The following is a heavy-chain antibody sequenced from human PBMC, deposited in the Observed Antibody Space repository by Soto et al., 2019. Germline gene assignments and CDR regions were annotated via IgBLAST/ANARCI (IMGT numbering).Heavy chain of an antibody. V-gene: IGHV3-7*03. CDR1: GFTFSSYW. CDR3: ARDNRWIVGATGPILDDAFDI. D-gene: IGHD1-26*01. CDR2: IKQDGSEK. Sequence: EVQLVESGGGLVQPGGSLRLSCAASGFTFSSYWMSWVRQAPGKGLEWVANIKQDGSEKYYVDSVKGRFTISRDNAKNSLDLQMNSLRAEDTAVYYCARDNRWIVGATGPILDDAFDIWGQGTMVTVSS. J-gene: IGHJ3*02.